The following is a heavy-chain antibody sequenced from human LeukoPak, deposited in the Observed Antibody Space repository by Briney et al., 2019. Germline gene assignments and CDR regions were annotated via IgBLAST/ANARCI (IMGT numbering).Heavy chain of an antibody. J-gene: IGHJ6*02. V-gene: IGHV3-9*01. D-gene: IGHD6-13*01. CDR2: ISWNSGSI. CDR3: AKDLGSSDYYYYGMDV. Sequence: GGSLGLSCAASGFTFDDYAMHWVRQAPGKGLEWVSGISWNSGSIGYADSVKGRFTISRDNAKNSLYLQMNSLRAEDTALYYCAKDLGSSDYYYYGMDVWGQGTTVTVSS. CDR1: GFTFDDYA.